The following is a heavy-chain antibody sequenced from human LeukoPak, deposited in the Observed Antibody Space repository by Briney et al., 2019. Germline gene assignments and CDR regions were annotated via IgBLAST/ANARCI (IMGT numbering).Heavy chain of an antibody. CDR3: ARVVVPAVRKAPYYMDV. D-gene: IGHD2-2*01. J-gene: IGHJ6*03. CDR2: INHSGST. CDR1: GGSFSGYY. Sequence: SETLSLTCAVYGGSFSGYYWSWIRQPPGKGLEWIGEINHSGSTNYNPSLKSRVTISVDTSKNQFSLKLSSVTAADTAVYYCARVVVPAVRKAPYYMDVWGKGTTVTVSS. V-gene: IGHV4-34*01.